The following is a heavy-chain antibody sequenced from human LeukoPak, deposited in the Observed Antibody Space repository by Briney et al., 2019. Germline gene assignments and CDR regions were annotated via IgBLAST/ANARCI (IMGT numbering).Heavy chain of an antibody. D-gene: IGHD5-18*01. CDR2: ISAYNGNT. Sequence: ASVTVSCKASGYTFTSYGISWVRQAPGQGLEGMGWISAYNGNTKYAQKLQGRVTMTTDTSTRKAYMELRSLRSDDTAVYYSARHVPTTGYNYGPRWFDYWGQGTLVTVSS. CDR3: ARHVPTTGYNYGPRWFDY. V-gene: IGHV1-18*01. CDR1: GYTFTSYG. J-gene: IGHJ4*02.